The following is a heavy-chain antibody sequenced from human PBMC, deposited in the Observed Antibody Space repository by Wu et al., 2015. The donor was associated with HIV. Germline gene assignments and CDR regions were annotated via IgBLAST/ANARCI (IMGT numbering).Heavy chain of an antibody. Sequence: QVQLVQSGAEVKKPGASVKVSCKASGYTFSSYDINWVRQATGQGLEWMGWMSPNSGNTAYAQIFQGRVTMTRNTSITTAYMELTGLRSEDAAIYYCARSTVITDYCDSWGPGTLVTVSS. CDR2: MSPNSGNT. V-gene: IGHV1-8*01. CDR3: ARSTVITDYCDS. J-gene: IGHJ4*02. CDR1: GYTFSSYD. D-gene: IGHD4-11*01.